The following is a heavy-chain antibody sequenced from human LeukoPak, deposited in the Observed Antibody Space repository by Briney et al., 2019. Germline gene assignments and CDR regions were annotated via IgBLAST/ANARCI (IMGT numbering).Heavy chain of an antibody. D-gene: IGHD6-19*01. Sequence: MASETLSLTCTVSGGSISSSSYYWGWIRQPPGKGLEWIGSIYYSGSTYYHPSLKSRVTISVDTSKNQFSLKLSSVTAADTAVYYCARAYSSGWFDYWGQGTLVTVSS. V-gene: IGHV4-39*01. CDR3: ARAYSSGWFDY. CDR1: GGSISSSSYY. J-gene: IGHJ4*02. CDR2: IYYSGST.